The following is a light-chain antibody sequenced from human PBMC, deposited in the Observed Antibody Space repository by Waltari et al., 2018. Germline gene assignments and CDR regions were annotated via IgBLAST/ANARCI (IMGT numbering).Light chain of an antibody. CDR1: SSDVGNYKR. CDR3: SSYAGSSKGV. V-gene: IGLV2-23*02. CDR2: AVS. J-gene: IGLJ2*01. Sequence: QSALTQPASVSGSPGQSITISCTGTSSDVGNYKRVSWYQQNPGKAPKLMSYAVSKRTSGVSDRFSGSKSGDMASLTISGLQPEDEAEYFCSSYAGSSKGVFGGGTKVTVL.